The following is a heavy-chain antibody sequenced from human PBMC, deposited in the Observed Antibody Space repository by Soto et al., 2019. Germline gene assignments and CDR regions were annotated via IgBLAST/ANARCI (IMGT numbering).Heavy chain of an antibody. CDR3: ARGSPASKGP. CDR2: MNPNSGNT. V-gene: IGHV1-8*01. J-gene: IGHJ5*02. CDR1: GFTFSSYD. D-gene: IGHD4-4*01. Sequence: GGSLRLSCAASGFTFSSYDINWVRQATGQGLEWMGWMNPNSGNTGYAQKFQGRVTMTRNTSISTAYMELSSLRSEDTAVYYCARGSPASKGPWGQGTLVTVSS.